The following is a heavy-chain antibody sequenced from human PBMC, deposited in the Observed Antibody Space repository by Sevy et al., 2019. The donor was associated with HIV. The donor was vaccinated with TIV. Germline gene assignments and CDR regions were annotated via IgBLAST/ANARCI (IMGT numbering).Heavy chain of an antibody. CDR2: MNPNSGNT. V-gene: IGHV1-8*01. CDR3: ATRGMPYYYDSSGYLY. D-gene: IGHD3-22*01. CDR1: GYTFTSYD. J-gene: IGHJ4*02. Sequence: ASVKVSCKASGYTFTSYDINWVRQATGQGLEWMGWMNPNSGNTGYAQKFQGRVTVTRNTSISTAYMELSSLRSEDTAVYYCATRGMPYYYDSSGYLYWGQGTLVTVSS.